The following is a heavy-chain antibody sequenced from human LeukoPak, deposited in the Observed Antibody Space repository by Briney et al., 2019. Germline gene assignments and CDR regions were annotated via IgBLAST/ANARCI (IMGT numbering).Heavy chain of an antibody. D-gene: IGHD5-18*01. Sequence: GGSLRLSCAASGFTFDDHGMNWVRQAPGKGLEWVSGINWNGGSTFYADSVKGRFTISRDNAKNALYLQMNSLTAEDSALYHCTRDRSYGSFDFWGQGTLVTVSS. CDR1: GFTFDDHG. V-gene: IGHV3-20*01. J-gene: IGHJ4*02. CDR2: INWNGGST. CDR3: TRDRSYGSFDF.